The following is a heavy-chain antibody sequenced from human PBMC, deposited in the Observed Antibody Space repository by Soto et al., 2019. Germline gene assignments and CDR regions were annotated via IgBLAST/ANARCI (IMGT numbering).Heavy chain of an antibody. V-gene: IGHV5-51*01. CDR3: ARQHPLDSSAWYN. CDR1: GYSFTDYW. CDR2: IYAGDSDT. Sequence: GESLKISCKASGYSFTDYWIGWVRQVPGKGLEWLRTIYAGDSDTRYSRSSEGQVSMSVDTSTSTAYLHWSSLKASDTAMYYCARQHPLDSSAWYNWGQGTLVTVSS. J-gene: IGHJ4*02. D-gene: IGHD6-19*01.